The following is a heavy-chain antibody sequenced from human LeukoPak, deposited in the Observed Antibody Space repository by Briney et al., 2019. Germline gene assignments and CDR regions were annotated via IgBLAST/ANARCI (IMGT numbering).Heavy chain of an antibody. D-gene: IGHD3-3*01. Sequence: SETLSLTCAVSGYSISSGYYWGWIRPPPGKGLEWIGGIYHSGSTYYNPSLKSRVTISVDTSKNQFSLKLSSVTAADTAVYYCARHAHYDFWSGYFLYYFDYWGQGTLVTVSS. CDR1: GYSISSGYY. V-gene: IGHV4-38-2*01. CDR2: IYHSGST. CDR3: ARHAHYDFWSGYFLYYFDY. J-gene: IGHJ4*02.